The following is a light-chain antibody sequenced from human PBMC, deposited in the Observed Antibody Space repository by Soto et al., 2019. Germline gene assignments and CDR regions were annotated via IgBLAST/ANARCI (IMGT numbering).Light chain of an antibody. Sequence: IHMTQSPSSLSASVGDRVTITCRASQRITTYLNWYQQKPGKAPKLLISTAATLQGGVPSRFSGGGSGTDFTLTITTLQPEDFATYFCQQSSSTPYTCGQGTKLEIK. J-gene: IGKJ2*01. V-gene: IGKV1-39*01. CDR3: QQSSSTPYT. CDR2: TAA. CDR1: QRITTY.